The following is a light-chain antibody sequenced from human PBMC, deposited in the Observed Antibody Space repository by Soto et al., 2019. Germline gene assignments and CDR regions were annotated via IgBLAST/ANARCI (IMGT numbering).Light chain of an antibody. V-gene: IGLV1-40*01. CDR1: SSNIGAGYD. Sequence: HSVLTQPPSVSGAPGQRVTISCTGSSSNIGAGYDVHWYQQLPGTAPKLLIYGNSNRPSGVPDRFSGSKSGTSASLAITGLQAEDEADYYCQSYDSSLGGFYVFGTGTKVTVL. CDR3: QSYDSSLGGFYV. CDR2: GNS. J-gene: IGLJ1*01.